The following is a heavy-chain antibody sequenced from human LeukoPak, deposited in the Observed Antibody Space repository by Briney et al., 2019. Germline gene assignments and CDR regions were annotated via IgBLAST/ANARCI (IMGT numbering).Heavy chain of an antibody. CDR3: AREQYYDFWSGHWYYFDY. CDR1: GFTFSSYA. Sequence: GGSLRLSCAASGFTFSSYAMHWVRQAPGKGLEWVAVISYDGSNKSYADSVKGRFTISRDNSKNTLYLQMNSLRAEDTAVYYCAREQYYDFWSGHWYYFDYWGQGTLVTVSS. D-gene: IGHD3-3*01. CDR2: ISYDGSNK. J-gene: IGHJ4*02. V-gene: IGHV3-30-3*01.